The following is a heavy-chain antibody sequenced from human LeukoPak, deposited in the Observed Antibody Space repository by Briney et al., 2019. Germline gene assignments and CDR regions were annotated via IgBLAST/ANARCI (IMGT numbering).Heavy chain of an antibody. D-gene: IGHD1-1*01. CDR2: INPNSGGT. CDR1: GYTFTDYF. CDR3: ARDLSTSPHWELDY. V-gene: IGHV1-2*02. J-gene: IGHJ4*02. Sequence: ASVQVSCKASGYTFTDYFTHWLRQAPGQGLDWMGCINPNSGGTKYAQQFQGRVTLTRDTSIATAYMELSTLRSDDTAVYYCARDLSTSPHWELDYWGQGTLVTVSS.